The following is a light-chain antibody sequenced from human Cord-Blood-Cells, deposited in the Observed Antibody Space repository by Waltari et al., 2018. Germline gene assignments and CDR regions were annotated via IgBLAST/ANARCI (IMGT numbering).Light chain of an antibody. CDR2: DVS. Sequence: QSALTQPASVSGSPGQSITIPCTGTSSDVGGYNYVSWYQQHPGKAPKLMINDVSKRPSGLSKRFAGSRSGRTASLTISGLQAEDEADYYCSSYTSSSTWVFGGGTKLTVL. CDR3: SSYTSSSTWV. V-gene: IGLV2-14*01. CDR1: SSDVGGYNY. J-gene: IGLJ3*02.